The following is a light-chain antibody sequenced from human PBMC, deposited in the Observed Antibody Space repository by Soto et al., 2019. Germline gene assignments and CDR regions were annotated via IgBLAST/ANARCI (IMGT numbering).Light chain of an antibody. J-gene: IGKJ5*01. V-gene: IGKV1-9*01. CDR2: ASS. CDR1: QGISSY. CDR3: QQLNTFPVT. Sequence: DIQLTQSPSFLSASVGDRVTITCRASQGISSYLAWYQQTPGKAPKLLIYASSTLQSGVPSRFSGSGSGTEFTLTISSLQPEDFATYYCQQLNTFPVTFGLGTRLDI.